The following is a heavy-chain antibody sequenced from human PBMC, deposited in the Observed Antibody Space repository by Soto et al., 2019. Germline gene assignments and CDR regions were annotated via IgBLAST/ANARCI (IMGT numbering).Heavy chain of an antibody. Sequence: ASVKVSCKASGYTFTSYDINWVRQATGQGLEWMGWMNPNSGNTGYAQKFQGRVTMTRNTSISTAYMELSSLRSEGTAVYYCARVLGYCSGGSCYSDAFDIWGQGTMVTVSS. CDR2: MNPNSGNT. CDR1: GYTFTSYD. J-gene: IGHJ3*02. V-gene: IGHV1-8*01. CDR3: ARVLGYCSGGSCYSDAFDI. D-gene: IGHD2-15*01.